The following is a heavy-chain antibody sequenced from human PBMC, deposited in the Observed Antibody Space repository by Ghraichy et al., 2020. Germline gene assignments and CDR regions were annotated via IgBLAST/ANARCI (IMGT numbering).Heavy chain of an antibody. CDR1: GYTFASYG. CDR2: ISVYNGNT. J-gene: IGHJ4*02. Sequence: ASVKVSCKASGYTFASYGISWVRQAPGQRLEWMGWISVYNGNTMYAQKVQGRVTMTTDTSTSTAYMELRSLISDDTAVYYCARRVAAVGTGGYYFDYWGQGTLVTVSS. CDR3: ARRVAAVGTGGYYFDY. V-gene: IGHV1-18*04. D-gene: IGHD6-13*01.